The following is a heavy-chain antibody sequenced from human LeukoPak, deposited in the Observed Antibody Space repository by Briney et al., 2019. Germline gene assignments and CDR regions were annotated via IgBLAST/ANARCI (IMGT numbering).Heavy chain of an antibody. CDR3: AARPPIVVAGPFDY. D-gene: IGHD6-19*01. V-gene: IGHV3-11*03. Sequence: TTGGSLRLSCAASGFTFSDYYMSWIRQAPGKGLEWVSYISSSSSYTNYADSVRGRFTISRDNSKNTLYLQMSSLRVEDTAVYYCAARPPIVVAGPFDYWGQGTLVTVSS. J-gene: IGHJ4*02. CDR2: ISSSSSYT. CDR1: GFTFSDYY.